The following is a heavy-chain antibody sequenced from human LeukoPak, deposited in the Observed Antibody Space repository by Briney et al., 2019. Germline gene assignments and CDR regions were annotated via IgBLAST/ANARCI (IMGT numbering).Heavy chain of an antibody. CDR3: ARGRYDSSGYLFDP. J-gene: IGHJ5*02. V-gene: IGHV1-18*01. D-gene: IGHD3-22*01. Sequence: EASVTVSFKASGYTFTSYGISWVRQAPGQGLEWMGWISAYNGNTNYAQKLQGRVTMTTDTSTSTAYMELRSLRSDDTAVYYCARGRYDSSGYLFDPWGQGTLVTVSS. CDR1: GYTFTSYG. CDR2: ISAYNGNT.